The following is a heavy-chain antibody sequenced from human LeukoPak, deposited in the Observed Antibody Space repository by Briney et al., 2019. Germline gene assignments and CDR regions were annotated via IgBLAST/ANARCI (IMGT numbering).Heavy chain of an antibody. Sequence: GGSLRLSCAASGFTFSSYSMNWVRQAPGKGLEWVSYISSSSSYIYYADSVKGRFTISRDNAKNSLYLQMNSLRAEDTAVYYCARGLSSWFDYWGQGTLVTVSS. CDR1: GFTFSSYS. V-gene: IGHV3-21*01. CDR2: ISSSSSYI. J-gene: IGHJ4*02. CDR3: ARGLSSWFDY. D-gene: IGHD6-13*01.